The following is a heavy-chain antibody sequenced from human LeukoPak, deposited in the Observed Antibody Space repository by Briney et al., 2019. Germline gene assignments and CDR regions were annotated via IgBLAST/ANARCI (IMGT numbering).Heavy chain of an antibody. J-gene: IGHJ4*02. CDR3: ARSFGYYDSSGYGLGHYFDY. CDR2: ISPSGGSI. Sequence: ASVKVSCKASGYTFTSYYMHWVRQAPGQGLEWMGIISPSGGSISYAQKFQGRVTMTRDTSTSTVYMELSSLRSEDTAVYYCARSFGYYDSSGYGLGHYFDYWGQGTLVTVSS. CDR1: GYTFTSYY. D-gene: IGHD3-22*01. V-gene: IGHV1-46*01.